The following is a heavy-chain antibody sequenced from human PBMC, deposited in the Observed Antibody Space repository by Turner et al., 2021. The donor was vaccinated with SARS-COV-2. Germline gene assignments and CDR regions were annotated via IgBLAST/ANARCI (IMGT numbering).Heavy chain of an antibody. Sequence: VQLVESGGGVVQPGRSLRLACAASGFTFSSYWMHWVRQAPGKGLVWVSRIKSDGSSTIYADSVKGRFTISRDNAKNTLYLQMNSLRAEDTAVYYCARDGVGATTYLDYWGQGTLVTVSS. CDR1: GFTFSSYW. D-gene: IGHD1-26*01. CDR2: IKSDGSST. V-gene: IGHV3-74*01. CDR3: ARDGVGATTYLDY. J-gene: IGHJ4*02.